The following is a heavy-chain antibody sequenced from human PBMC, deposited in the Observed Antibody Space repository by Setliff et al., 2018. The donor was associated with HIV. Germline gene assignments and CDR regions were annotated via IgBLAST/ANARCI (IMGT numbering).Heavy chain of an antibody. CDR3: AREIPYSFGYYFDY. D-gene: IGHD5-18*01. CDR2: IYTSGST. J-gene: IGHJ4*02. CDR1: GGSISSGGYY. V-gene: IGHV4-61*02. Sequence: PSETLSLTCTVSGGSISSGGYYWSWIRQPAGKGLEWIGRIYTSGSTYYNPSLKSRLTISVDTSKNQFSLTLSSVTAADTAVYYCAREIPYSFGYYFDYWGQGTLVTVSS.